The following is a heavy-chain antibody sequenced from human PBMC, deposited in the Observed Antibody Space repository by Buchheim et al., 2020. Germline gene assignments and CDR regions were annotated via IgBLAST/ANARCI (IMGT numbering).Heavy chain of an antibody. D-gene: IGHD5-12*01. CDR1: EFPFSVYW. Sequence: EVQLVESGGGLVQPGGSLRLSCEVSEFPFSVYWLHWVRQAPGKGLVWVSRINGDGSNTTYADSVKGRFTISRDSAKNTVYLEMNSLRVEDTAVYYCVSTTYSGYRYYYYGMDVWGQGTT. CDR3: VSTTYSGYRYYYYGMDV. V-gene: IGHV3-74*03. CDR2: INGDGSNT. J-gene: IGHJ6*01.